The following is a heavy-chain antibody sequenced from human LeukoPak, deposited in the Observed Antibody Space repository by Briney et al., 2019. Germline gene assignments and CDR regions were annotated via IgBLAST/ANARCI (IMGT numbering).Heavy chain of an antibody. Sequence: ASVKVSCEASGGTFSSYAISWVRQAPGQGLEWMGRIIPILGIANYAQKFQGRVTITADKSTSTAYMELSSLRSEDTAVYYCAREIIVVGTLYYFDYWGQGTLVTVSS. CDR1: GGTFSSYA. J-gene: IGHJ4*02. CDR3: AREIIVVGTLYYFDY. CDR2: IIPILGIA. V-gene: IGHV1-69*04. D-gene: IGHD2-21*02.